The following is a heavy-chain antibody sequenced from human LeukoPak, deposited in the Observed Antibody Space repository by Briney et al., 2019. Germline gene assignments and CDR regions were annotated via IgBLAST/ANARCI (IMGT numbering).Heavy chain of an antibody. J-gene: IGHJ6*03. CDR1: GFTFSSYG. Sequence: GGSLRLSCAASGFTFSSYGMSWVRQAPGKGLEWVSAISGSGGSTYYADSVKGRFTISRDNSKNTLYLQMNSLRAEDTAVYYCAKCLSGSYYYYMDVWGKGTTVTISS. V-gene: IGHV3-23*01. D-gene: IGHD1-26*01. CDR3: AKCLSGSYYYYMDV. CDR2: ISGSGGST.